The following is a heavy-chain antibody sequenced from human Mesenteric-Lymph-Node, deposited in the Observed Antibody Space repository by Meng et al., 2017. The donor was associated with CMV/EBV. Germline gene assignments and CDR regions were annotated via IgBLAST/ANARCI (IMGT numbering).Heavy chain of an antibody. CDR2: MYYSGST. V-gene: IGHV4-39*01. J-gene: IGHJ5*02. Sequence: SETLSLTCTVSGGSISSSSYYWGWIRQPPGKGLEWIGSMYYSGSTYYNPSLNSRVTISVDTSKNQFSLKLSSVTAADTAVYYCARHRDYSSGWPGWFDPWGQGTPVTVSS. CDR1: GGSISSSSYY. CDR3: ARHRDYSSGWPGWFDP. D-gene: IGHD6-19*01.